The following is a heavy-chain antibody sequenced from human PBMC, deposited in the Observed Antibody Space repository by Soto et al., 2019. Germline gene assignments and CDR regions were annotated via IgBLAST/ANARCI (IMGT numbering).Heavy chain of an antibody. V-gene: IGHV5-51*01. CDR1: GYDFNTNW. Sequence: GESLKISCRGSGYDFNTNWFGWVRQLPGRGLEWVGIMYPGDSDTRYNPSLQGHVTLSVDVTVSTAFLQWRSLETSDTGMYFCARLPRDCNKTSCYYTDHWGQGTQVTVSS. CDR3: ARLPRDCNKTSCYYTDH. CDR2: MYPGDSDT. J-gene: IGHJ4*02. D-gene: IGHD3-3*01.